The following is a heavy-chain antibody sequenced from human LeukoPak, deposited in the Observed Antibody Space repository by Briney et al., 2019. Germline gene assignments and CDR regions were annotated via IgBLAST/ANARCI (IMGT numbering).Heavy chain of an antibody. Sequence: SQTLSLTCTVSGGSISSGGYYWSWIRQPPGKGLEWIGYIYHSGSTYYNPSLKSRVTISVDRSKNQFSLKLSSVTAADTAVYYCASYFWSGYYLADYWGQGTLVTVSS. CDR1: GGSISSGGYY. V-gene: IGHV4-30-2*01. CDR2: IYHSGST. CDR3: ASYFWSGYYLADY. J-gene: IGHJ4*02. D-gene: IGHD3-3*01.